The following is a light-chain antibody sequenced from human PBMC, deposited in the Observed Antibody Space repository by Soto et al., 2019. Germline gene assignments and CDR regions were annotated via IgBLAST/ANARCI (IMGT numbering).Light chain of an antibody. CDR1: QSIRDY. J-gene: IGKJ4*01. CDR2: DAY. Sequence: ENVLTQSPATLSLSPGESATLSCRASQSIRDYLAWYQHRPGQAPRLLLYDAYRRATGIPARFSGSGSGTDFTLPIISPEPEDFAVYYWQQRYYGLSFGGGNKVEIK. V-gene: IGKV3-11*01. CDR3: QQRYYGLS.